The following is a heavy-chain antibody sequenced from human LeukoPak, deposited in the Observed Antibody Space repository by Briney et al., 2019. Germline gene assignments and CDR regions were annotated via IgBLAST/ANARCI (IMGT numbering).Heavy chain of an antibody. V-gene: IGHV1-8*01. CDR2: MNPNSGNT. Sequence: GASVKVSCKASGYTFTSYDINWVRQATGQGLKWMGWMNPNSGNTGYAQKFQGRVTMTRNTSISTAYMELSSLRSEDTAVYYCARVPGYCSGGSCYGGLYYFDYWGQGTLVTVSS. J-gene: IGHJ4*02. CDR1: GYTFTSYD. D-gene: IGHD2-15*01. CDR3: ARVPGYCSGGSCYGGLYYFDY.